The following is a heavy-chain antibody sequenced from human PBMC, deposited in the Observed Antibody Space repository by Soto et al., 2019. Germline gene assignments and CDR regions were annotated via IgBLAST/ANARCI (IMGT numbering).Heavy chain of an antibody. D-gene: IGHD3-22*01. Sequence: VQLQQWGAGLLKPSETLSLTCAVYGGSFSGYYWSWIRQPPGKGLEWIGEINHSGSTNYNPSLKSRVTISVDTSKNQFSLKLSSVTAADTAVYYCAGRHYYDSSGYRIYGAFDIWGQGTMVTVSS. CDR2: INHSGST. V-gene: IGHV4-34*01. CDR1: GGSFSGYY. CDR3: AGRHYYDSSGYRIYGAFDI. J-gene: IGHJ3*02.